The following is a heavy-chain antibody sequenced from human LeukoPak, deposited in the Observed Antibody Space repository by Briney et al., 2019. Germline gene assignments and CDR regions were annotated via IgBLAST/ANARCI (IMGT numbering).Heavy chain of an antibody. Sequence: ASAKVSCKASGYTFTSYDINWVRQATGQGLEWMGWMNPNSGNTGYAQKFQGRVTMTRNTSISTAYMELSSLRSEDTAVYYCARVASPGYSGYAYPWGQGTLVTVSS. V-gene: IGHV1-8*01. CDR3: ARVASPGYSGYAYP. D-gene: IGHD5-12*01. CDR1: GYTFTSYD. J-gene: IGHJ5*02. CDR2: MNPNSGNT.